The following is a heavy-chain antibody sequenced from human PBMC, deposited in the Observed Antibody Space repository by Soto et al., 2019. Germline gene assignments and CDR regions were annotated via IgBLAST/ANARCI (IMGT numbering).Heavy chain of an antibody. CDR2: IYYSGGT. J-gene: IGHJ4*02. CDR3: ARILRSTAVDY. CDR1: GCSISSYY. V-gene: IGHV4-59*01. Sequence: SEILSLTCTVSGCSISSYYWSWIRQPPGKGLEWIGYIYYSGGTNYNPSLKSRVTMSVDTSKNQFSLKLSSVTAADAAVYYCARILRSTAVDYWGQGTLVTVSS. D-gene: IGHD2-15*01.